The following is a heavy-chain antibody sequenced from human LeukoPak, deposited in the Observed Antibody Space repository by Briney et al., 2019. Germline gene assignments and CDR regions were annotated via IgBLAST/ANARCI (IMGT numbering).Heavy chain of an antibody. D-gene: IGHD2-15*01. Sequence: ASVKVSCKASGYTFTSYGISWVRQAPGQGLEWMGWISAYNGGTNYAQNVQGRLTMTTDTSTGTAYMELRSLRSDDTAVYYCGRLADKKLQRFLDYWGQGTLVTVSS. V-gene: IGHV1-18*01. J-gene: IGHJ4*02. CDR3: GRLADKKLQRFLDY. CDR2: ISAYNGGT. CDR1: GYTFTSYG.